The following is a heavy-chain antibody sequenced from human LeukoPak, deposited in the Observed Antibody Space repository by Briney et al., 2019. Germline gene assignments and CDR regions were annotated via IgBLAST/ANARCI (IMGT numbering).Heavy chain of an antibody. J-gene: IGHJ6*02. CDR1: GGSFSGYY. Sequence: SETLSLTCAVYGGSFSGYYWSWIRQPPGKGLEWIGYIYYSGSTNYNPSLKSRVTISVDTSKNQFSLNLSSVTAADTAVYYCARDQGYGMDVWGQGTTVTVSS. V-gene: IGHV4-59*01. CDR3: ARDQGYGMDV. CDR2: IYYSGST.